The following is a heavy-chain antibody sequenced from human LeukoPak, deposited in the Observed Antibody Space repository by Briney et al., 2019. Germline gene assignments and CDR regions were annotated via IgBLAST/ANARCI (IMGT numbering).Heavy chain of an antibody. J-gene: IGHJ6*02. CDR3: ARARGITSKYYYYYGMDV. CDR2: IYSGGST. CDR1: GFTVSSNY. Sequence: GGSLRLSCAASGFTVSSNYMSWVRQAPGKGLEWVSVIYSGGSTYYADSVKGRFTISRHNSKNTLYLQMNSLRAEDTAVYYCARARGITSKYYYYYGMDVWGQGTTVTVSS. V-gene: IGHV3-53*04. D-gene: IGHD5-24*01.